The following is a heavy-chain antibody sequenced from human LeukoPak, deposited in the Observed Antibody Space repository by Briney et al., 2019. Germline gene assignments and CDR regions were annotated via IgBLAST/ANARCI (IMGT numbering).Heavy chain of an antibody. D-gene: IGHD6-13*01. CDR1: GFTFSSYG. Sequence: GGSLRLSCAASGFTFSSYGMHWVRQAPGKGLEWVAVISYDGSNKYYADSVKGRFTISRDNSKNTLYLQMNSLRAEDTAVYYCARQVIAAAGTSYWDWFDPWGQGTLVTVSS. CDR2: ISYDGSNK. J-gene: IGHJ5*02. V-gene: IGHV3-30*03. CDR3: ARQVIAAAGTSYWDWFDP.